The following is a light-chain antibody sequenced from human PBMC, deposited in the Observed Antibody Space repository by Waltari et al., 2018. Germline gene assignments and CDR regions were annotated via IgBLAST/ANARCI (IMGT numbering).Light chain of an antibody. CDR3: LQDYNYPGT. V-gene: IGKV1-6*01. J-gene: IGKJ4*01. Sequence: AIQMNQSPSSLSASIGDRVTITCRASQGIRSDLGWYQQKPGKAPRLLIYAASTLQSGVPSRFSGSGSGTDFTLTISSLQPEDFGTYYCLQDYNYPGTFGGGTKVEIK. CDR1: QGIRSD. CDR2: AAS.